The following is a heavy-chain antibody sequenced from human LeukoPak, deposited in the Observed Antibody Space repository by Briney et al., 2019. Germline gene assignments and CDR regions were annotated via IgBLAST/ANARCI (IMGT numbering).Heavy chain of an antibody. J-gene: IGHJ4*02. V-gene: IGHV1-2*04. CDR1: GYTFTGYY. CDR3: ARGLPWFGEPTLDY. D-gene: IGHD3-10*01. Sequence: ASVKVSCKASGYTFTGYYMHWVRQAPGQGLEWMGWINPNSGGTNYAQKFQGWVTMTRDTSISTAYMELSRLRSDDTAVYYCARGLPWFGEPTLDYWGQGTLVTVSS. CDR2: INPNSGGT.